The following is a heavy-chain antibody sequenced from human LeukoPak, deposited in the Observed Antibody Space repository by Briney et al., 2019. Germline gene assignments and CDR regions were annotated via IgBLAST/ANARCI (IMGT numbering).Heavy chain of an antibody. CDR3: AKGGHSSSWYGDLYYGMDV. Sequence: PGGSLRLSCAASGFTFSSYAMSWVRQAPGKGLEWVSAISGSGGSTYYADSVKGRFTISRDNSKNTLYLQMNSLRAEDTAVHYCAKGGHSSSWYGDLYYGMDVWGQGTTVTVSS. D-gene: IGHD6-13*01. V-gene: IGHV3-23*01. J-gene: IGHJ6*02. CDR1: GFTFSSYA. CDR2: ISGSGGST.